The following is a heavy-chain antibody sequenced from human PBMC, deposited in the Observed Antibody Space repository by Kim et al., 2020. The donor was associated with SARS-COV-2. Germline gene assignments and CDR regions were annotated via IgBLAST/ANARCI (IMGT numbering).Heavy chain of an antibody. J-gene: IGHJ4*02. CDR1: GGSISSGSYY. D-gene: IGHD3-22*01. Sequence: SETLSLTCTVSGGSISSGSYYWSWIRQPAGKGLEWIGRIYTSGSTNYNPSLKSRVTISVDTSKNQFSLKLSSVTAADTAVYYCARGRGSSGYYFDYWGQGTLVTVSS. CDR3: ARGRGSSGYYFDY. V-gene: IGHV4-61*02. CDR2: IYTSGST.